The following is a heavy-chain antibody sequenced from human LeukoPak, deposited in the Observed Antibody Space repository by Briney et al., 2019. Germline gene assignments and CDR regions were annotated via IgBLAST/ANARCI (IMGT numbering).Heavy chain of an antibody. Sequence: GASVKVSCKASGYTFTGYYMHWVRQAPGQGLEWMGWINPNSGGTNYAQKFQGRVTMTRDTSISTAYMELSRLRSDDTAVYYCARVGLSGGYFGAAFDIWGQGTMVTVSS. CDR3: ARVGLSGGYFGAAFDI. V-gene: IGHV1-2*02. J-gene: IGHJ3*02. D-gene: IGHD1-26*01. CDR2: INPNSGGT. CDR1: GYTFTGYY.